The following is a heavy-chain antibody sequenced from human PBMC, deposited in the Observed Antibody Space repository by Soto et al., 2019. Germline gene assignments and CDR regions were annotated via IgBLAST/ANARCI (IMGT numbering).Heavy chain of an antibody. Sequence: QLQLQESGPGLVKPSETLSLTCTVSGGSISSTIYHWGWIHQPPGKGLEWIGSIYYTGSTYYNPSLKSRVTISVDTSKDQFSLKLSSVTAADTAVYYCATRARYCTTASCLDYWGQGTLVTVSS. V-gene: IGHV4-39*01. CDR1: GGSISSTIYH. D-gene: IGHD2-8*01. CDR2: IYYTGST. CDR3: ATRARYCTTASCLDY. J-gene: IGHJ4*02.